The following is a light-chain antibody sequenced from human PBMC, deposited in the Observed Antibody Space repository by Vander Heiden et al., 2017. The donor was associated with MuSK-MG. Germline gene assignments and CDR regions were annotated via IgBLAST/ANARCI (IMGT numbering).Light chain of an antibody. V-gene: IGKV1-9*01. J-gene: IGKJ4*01. Sequence: DIQLTQSPSFLSASVGDRVTITCRASQGISSYLAWYQQKSGKAPKLLIYAASTLQSGVPSRFSGSGSGTEFTRTISSLQPEDFATYYWQQLNSNPLTFGGGTKVEIK. CDR1: QGISSY. CDR2: AAS. CDR3: QQLNSNPLT.